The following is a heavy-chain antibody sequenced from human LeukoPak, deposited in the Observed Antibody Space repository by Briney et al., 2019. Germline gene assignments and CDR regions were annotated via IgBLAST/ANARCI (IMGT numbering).Heavy chain of an antibody. CDR1: GGSISTSSYY. CDR3: ARIYGDETWSWFDP. D-gene: IGHD4-17*01. Sequence: PSETLSLTCTVSGGSISTSSYYWGWVRQPPGKAPEWIGTIYYSGSTYYNPFLKSRVTMSVDTSKNQFSLRLSSVTATDTAVYYCARIYGDETWSWFDPWGQGTLVTVPS. J-gene: IGHJ5*02. CDR2: IYYSGST. V-gene: IGHV4-39*01.